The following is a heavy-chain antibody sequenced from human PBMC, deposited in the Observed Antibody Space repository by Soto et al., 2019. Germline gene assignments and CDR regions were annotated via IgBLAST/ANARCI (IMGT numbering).Heavy chain of an antibody. Sequence: PGGSLRLSCAASGFTVSSNYMSWVRQAPGKGLGWVSVIYSGGSTYYADSVKGRFTISRDNSKNTLYLQMNSLRAEDTAVYYCARMGDSSGYSGWFDPWGQGTLVTVSS. CDR1: GFTVSSNY. V-gene: IGHV3-66*01. CDR3: ARMGDSSGYSGWFDP. D-gene: IGHD3-22*01. CDR2: IYSGGST. J-gene: IGHJ5*02.